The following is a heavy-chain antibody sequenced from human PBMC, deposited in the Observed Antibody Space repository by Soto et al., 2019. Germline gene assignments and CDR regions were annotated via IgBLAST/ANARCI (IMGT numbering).Heavy chain of an antibody. CDR3: ARNLYVQYSSSYGWFDP. CDR1: GYTFTSYY. V-gene: IGHV1-46*03. D-gene: IGHD6-6*01. Sequence: QVQLVQSGAEVKKPGASVKVSCKASGYTFTSYYMHWVRQAPGQGLEWMGIINPSGGSTSYAQKFQGRVTMTRDTSTSTVYMELSSLRAEDTAVYYCARNLYVQYSSSYGWFDPWGQGTLVTVSS. CDR2: INPSGGST. J-gene: IGHJ5*02.